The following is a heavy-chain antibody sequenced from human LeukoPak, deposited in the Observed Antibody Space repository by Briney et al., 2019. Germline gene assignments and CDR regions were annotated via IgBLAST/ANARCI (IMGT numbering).Heavy chain of an antibody. CDR1: GFTFGDYA. CDR3: TRDSPYGNYSY. D-gene: IGHD4-11*01. Sequence: GGSLRLSCTASGFTFGDYAMSWVRQAPGKGLEWVGFIRSKAYGGTTEYAASVKGRFTISRDDSKSIAYLQMNSLKTEDTAVYYCTRDSPYGNYSYWGQGTLVTVSS. CDR2: IRSKAYGGTT. V-gene: IGHV3-49*04. J-gene: IGHJ4*02.